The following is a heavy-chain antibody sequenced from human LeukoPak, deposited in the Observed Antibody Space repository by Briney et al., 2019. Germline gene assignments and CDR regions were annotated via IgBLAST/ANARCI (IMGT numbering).Heavy chain of an antibody. CDR2: IYYSGST. Sequence: SQTLSLTCTVSGGSISSGGYYWSWIRQHPGKGLEWIGYIYYSGSTYYNPSLKSRVTISVDTSKNQFSLKLSSVTAADTAVYYCARGITPAYSSSLTYGWFDPWGQGTLATVSS. CDR1: GGSISSGGYY. J-gene: IGHJ5*02. D-gene: IGHD6-13*01. V-gene: IGHV4-31*03. CDR3: ARGITPAYSSSLTYGWFDP.